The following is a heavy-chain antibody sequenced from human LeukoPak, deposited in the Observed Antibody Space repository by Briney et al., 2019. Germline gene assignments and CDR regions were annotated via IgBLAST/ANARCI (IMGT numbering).Heavy chain of an antibody. Sequence: SEILSLTCTVSGGSISSYYWSWIRQPPGKGLEWIGYIYNSGSTNYNPSLKSRVTISVDTSKNQFSLKLSSVTAADTAVYYCARRPTVTTFFDYWGQGTLVTVSS. CDR3: ARRPTVTTFFDY. J-gene: IGHJ4*02. V-gene: IGHV4-59*01. CDR2: IYNSGST. CDR1: GGSISSYY. D-gene: IGHD4-17*01.